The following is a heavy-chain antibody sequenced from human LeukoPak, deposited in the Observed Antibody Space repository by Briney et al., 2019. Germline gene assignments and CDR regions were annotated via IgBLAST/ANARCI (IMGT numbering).Heavy chain of an antibody. V-gene: IGHV4-38-2*02. D-gene: IGHD6-19*01. CDR3: ARGRIQRAVAGPRGGYYYYYMDV. CDR2: IYHSGST. CDR1: GYSISSGYY. J-gene: IGHJ6*03. Sequence: PSETLSLTCTVSGYSISSGYYWGWIRQPPGKGLEWIGSIYHSGSTYYSPSLKSRVTLSVDTSKNQFSLKLSSVTAADTAVYYCARGRIQRAVAGPRGGYYYYYMDVWGKGTTVTVSS.